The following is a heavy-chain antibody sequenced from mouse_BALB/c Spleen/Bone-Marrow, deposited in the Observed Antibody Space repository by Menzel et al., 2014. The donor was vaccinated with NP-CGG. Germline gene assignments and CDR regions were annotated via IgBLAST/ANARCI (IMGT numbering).Heavy chain of an antibody. J-gene: IGHJ3*01. V-gene: IGHV14-3*02. CDR1: GFNIKDTY. D-gene: IGHD1-3*01. Sequence: VQLQQSGAELVKPGASVKLSCTGSGFNIKDTYMHWVKQRPEQGLEWIGRIAPANGNTKYDPKFQGKASITAYTSSNXXYXQFISLTSEDTSVYYCVRSPGEVNYWGQGTLVTVSA. CDR2: IAPANGNT. CDR3: VRSPGEVNY.